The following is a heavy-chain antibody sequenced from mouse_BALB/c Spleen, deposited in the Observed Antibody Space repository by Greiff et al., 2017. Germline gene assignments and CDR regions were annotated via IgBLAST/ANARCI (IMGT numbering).Heavy chain of an antibody. J-gene: IGHJ2*01. V-gene: IGHV1-18*01. D-gene: IGHD2-1*01. Sequence: EVQLQQSGPELVKPGASVKIPCKASGYTFTDYNMDWVTQSHGKSLEWIGDINPNNGGTIYNQKFKGKATLTVDKSSSTAYMELRSLTSEDTAVYYCAREGNGNYYFDYWGQGTTLTVSS. CDR2: INPNNGGT. CDR1: GYTFTDYN. CDR3: AREGNGNYYFDY.